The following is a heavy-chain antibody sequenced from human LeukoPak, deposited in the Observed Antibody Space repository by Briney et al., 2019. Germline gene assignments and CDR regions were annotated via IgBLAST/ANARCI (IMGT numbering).Heavy chain of an antibody. CDR1: GFTFSSYA. Sequence: GGSLRLSCAASGFTFSSYAMSWVRQAPGKGLEWVSAISGSGGSTYYADSVKGRFTISRDNSKNTLYLQMNSLRAEDTAVYYCGKKSGGWYRADFDSWGQGTLVTVSP. V-gene: IGHV3-23*01. CDR2: ISGSGGST. CDR3: GKKSGGWYRADFDS. D-gene: IGHD6-19*01. J-gene: IGHJ4*02.